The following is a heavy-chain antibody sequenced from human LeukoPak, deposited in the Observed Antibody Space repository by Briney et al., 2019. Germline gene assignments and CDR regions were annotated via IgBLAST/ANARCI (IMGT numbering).Heavy chain of an antibody. Sequence: PGRSLTLSCAASGFTFNSYDMHWVRQAPGKGLEWVAVISHDGSNKYYVDSVKGRFTISRDNSKNTLYLQMNSLRAEDTAVYYCAKDGLRRFFDYWGQGTLVTVSS. D-gene: IGHD5-12*01. J-gene: IGHJ4*02. V-gene: IGHV3-30*18. CDR3: AKDGLRRFFDY. CDR2: ISHDGSNK. CDR1: GFTFNSYD.